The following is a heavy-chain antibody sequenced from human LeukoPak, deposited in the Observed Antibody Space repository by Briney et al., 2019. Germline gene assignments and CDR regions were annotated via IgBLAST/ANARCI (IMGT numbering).Heavy chain of an antibody. Sequence: SETLSLTCTVSGGSISSYYWSWIRQPPGKELEWIGYIYYSGSTNYNPSLKSRVTISVDTSKNQFSLKLSSVTAADTAVYYCATSSGYSYGLDYWGQGTLVTVSS. CDR3: ATSSGYSYGLDY. J-gene: IGHJ4*02. V-gene: IGHV4-59*01. D-gene: IGHD5-18*01. CDR1: GGSISSYY. CDR2: IYYSGST.